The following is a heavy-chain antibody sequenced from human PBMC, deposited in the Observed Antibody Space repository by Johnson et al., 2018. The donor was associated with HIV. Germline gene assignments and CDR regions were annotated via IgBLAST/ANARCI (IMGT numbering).Heavy chain of an antibody. Sequence: QVQLVESGGGVVQPGRSLRLSCAASGFTFSSYGMHWVRQAPGKGLEWVAGMWYDGTNTYYADSVKGRFTISRDNSRNSVSLQMIILRPKDTAMYYCVKGIDSSSWYAFDIWGQGTMVTVSS. J-gene: IGHJ3*02. CDR1: GFTFSSYG. CDR3: VKGIDSSSWYAFDI. CDR2: MWYDGTNT. V-gene: IGHV3-33*03. D-gene: IGHD6-13*01.